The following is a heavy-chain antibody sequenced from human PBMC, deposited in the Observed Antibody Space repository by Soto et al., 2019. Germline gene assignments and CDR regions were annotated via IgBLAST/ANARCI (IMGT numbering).Heavy chain of an antibody. V-gene: IGHV3-11*01. CDR3: ARDLGYYDTSGYFDY. J-gene: IGHJ4*02. D-gene: IGHD3-22*01. CDR2: ISSSGSII. CDR1: GSTFSDYY. Sequence: GCLLLTCSASGSTFSDYYMSWIRQAPGKGLEWVSYISSSGSIIYYADSVKGRFTISRDNAKNSLYLQMNSLRAEDTAVYYCARDLGYYDTSGYFDYWGQGTMVT.